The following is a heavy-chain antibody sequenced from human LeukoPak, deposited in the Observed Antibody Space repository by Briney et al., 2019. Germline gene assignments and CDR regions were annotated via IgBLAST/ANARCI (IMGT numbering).Heavy chain of an antibody. Sequence: SETLSLTCAVYGGSLSGYYWSWIRQPPGKGLEWIGEINHSGSTNYNPSLKSRVTISVDTSKNQFSLKLSSVTAADTAVYYCARAPSSGYYYYYYYYMDVWGKGTTVTVSS. CDR1: GGSLSGYY. D-gene: IGHD3-22*01. V-gene: IGHV4-34*01. CDR2: INHSGST. CDR3: ARAPSSGYYYYYYYYMDV. J-gene: IGHJ6*03.